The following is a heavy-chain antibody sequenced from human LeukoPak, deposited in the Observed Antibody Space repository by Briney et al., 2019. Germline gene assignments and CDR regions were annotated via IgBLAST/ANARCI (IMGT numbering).Heavy chain of an antibody. CDR1: GGSISSSSYY. CDR3: ARAYFAEIRYWYFDL. V-gene: IGHV4-39*07. CDR2: IYCSGST. D-gene: IGHD2-21*01. J-gene: IGHJ2*01. Sequence: SETLSLTCTVSGGSISSSSYYWGWIRQPPGKGLEWIGSIYCSGSTYQNPSLKSRVTISVDTSKNQFSLKLSSVTAADTAVYYCARAYFAEIRYWYFDLWGRGTLVTVSS.